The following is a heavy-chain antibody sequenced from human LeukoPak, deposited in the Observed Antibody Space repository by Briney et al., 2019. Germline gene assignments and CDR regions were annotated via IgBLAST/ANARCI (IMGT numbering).Heavy chain of an antibody. CDR1: GGSFSGYY. CDR2: INHSGST. J-gene: IGHJ4*02. V-gene: IGHV4-34*01. CDR3: ARGQLCDY. D-gene: IGHD5-18*01. Sequence: SETLSLTCAVYGGSFSGYYWNWIRQPPGKGLEWIGEINHSGSTNYNPSLKSRVTISVDTSKNQFSLKLSSVTAADTAVYYCARGQLCDYWGQGTLVTVSS.